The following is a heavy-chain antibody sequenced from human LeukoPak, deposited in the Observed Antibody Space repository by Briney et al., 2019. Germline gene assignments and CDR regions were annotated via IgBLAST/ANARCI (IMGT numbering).Heavy chain of an antibody. CDR2: ISYDGSNK. D-gene: IGHD3-22*01. CDR3: ARELPPVVTYYFDY. CDR1: GFTFSSYG. V-gene: IGHV3-30*03. Sequence: GGSLRLSCAASGFTFSSYGMHWVRQAPGKGLEWVAVISYDGSNKYYADSVKGRFTISRDNSKNTLYLQMNSLRAEDTAVYYCARELPPVVTYYFDYWGQGTLVTVSS. J-gene: IGHJ4*02.